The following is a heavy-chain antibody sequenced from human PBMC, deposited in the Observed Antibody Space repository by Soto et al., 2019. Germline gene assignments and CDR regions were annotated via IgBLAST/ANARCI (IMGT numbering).Heavy chain of an antibody. Sequence: QVQLVESGGGVVQPGRSLRLSCAASGFTFSSYGMHWVRQAPGKGLEWVAVISYDGSNKYYADSVKGRFTISRDNSKNTLYLPMISLRAEDTSVYYCAKDQDYGDYGGYFDYWGQGTLVTVSS. CDR1: GFTFSSYG. V-gene: IGHV3-30*18. CDR2: ISYDGSNK. J-gene: IGHJ4*02. D-gene: IGHD4-17*01. CDR3: AKDQDYGDYGGYFDY.